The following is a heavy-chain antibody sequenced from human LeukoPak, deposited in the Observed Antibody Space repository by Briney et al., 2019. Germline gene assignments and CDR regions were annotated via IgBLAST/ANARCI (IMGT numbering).Heavy chain of an antibody. J-gene: IGHJ4*02. D-gene: IGHD3-22*01. CDR1: GGSISSGGYY. V-gene: IGHV4-31*03. CDR3: ARVNYYDSRGYYANPKFDY. Sequence: SETLSLTCTVSGGSISSGGYYWSWIRQHPGKGLEWIGYIYYSGSTYYNPSLKSRVTISEDTSKNQFSLKLSSVTAADTAVYYCARVNYYDSRGYYANPKFDYWGQGTLVTVSS. CDR2: IYYSGST.